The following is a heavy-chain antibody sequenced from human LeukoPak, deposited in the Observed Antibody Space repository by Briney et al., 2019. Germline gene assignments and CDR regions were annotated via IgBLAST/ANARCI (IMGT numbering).Heavy chain of an antibody. D-gene: IGHD3-16*01. V-gene: IGHV4-59*01. CDR3: ARAGGTKKELDY. Sequence: TSETPSLTCTVSGGSISSYYWSWIRQPPGKGLEWIGHIFYSGSTNYNPSLKSRVTVSVDTSKNQFSLELSSVTAADTAVYYCARAGGTKKELDYWGQGTLVTVSS. CDR2: IFYSGST. CDR1: GGSISSYY. J-gene: IGHJ4*02.